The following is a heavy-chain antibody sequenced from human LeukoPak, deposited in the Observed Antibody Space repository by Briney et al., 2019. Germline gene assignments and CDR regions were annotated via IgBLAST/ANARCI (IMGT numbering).Heavy chain of an antibody. J-gene: IGHJ4*02. D-gene: IGHD3-22*01. V-gene: IGHV1-69*13. CDR2: IIPIFGTA. CDR1: GGTFSSYA. CDR3: ARILSGAYYYDSSGYN. Sequence: ASVKVSCKASGGTFSSYAISWVRQAPGQGLEWMGGIIPIFGTANYAQKFQGRVTITADESTSTAYMELSSLRSEDTAVYYCARILSGAYYYDSSGYNWGQGTLVTVSS.